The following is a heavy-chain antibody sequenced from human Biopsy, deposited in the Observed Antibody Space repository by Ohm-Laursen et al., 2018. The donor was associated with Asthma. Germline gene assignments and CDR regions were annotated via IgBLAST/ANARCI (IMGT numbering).Heavy chain of an antibody. CDR3: ARQVKSTVFGVSYKKFDF. J-gene: IGHJ4*02. CDR1: VLTFSSYG. CDR2: ISNDGANK. D-gene: IGHD3-3*01. V-gene: IGHV3-30*03. Sequence: SLRLSCTASVLTFSSYGMVWVRLAPGKGLEWVALISNDGANKFYVDSVQGRFTISRDNSKNTLYLQMHSLKIEDTAVYFCARQVKSTVFGVSYKKFDFWGQGTLVAVPS.